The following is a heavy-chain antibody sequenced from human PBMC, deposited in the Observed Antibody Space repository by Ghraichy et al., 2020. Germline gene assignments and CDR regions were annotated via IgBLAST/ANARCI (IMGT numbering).Heavy chain of an antibody. CDR2: INTNSGGT. J-gene: IGHJ6*02. CDR1: GYTFTGYY. V-gene: IGHV1-2*02. D-gene: IGHD6-13*01. Sequence: ASVKVSCKASGYTFTGYYMHWVRQAPGQGLEWMGWINTNSGGTNYAQKFQGRVTMTRDTSISTAYMELSRLRSDDTAVYYCARDYVGQQIAAAGTRYYYYGMDVWGQGTTVTVSS. CDR3: ARDYVGQQIAAAGTRYYYYGMDV.